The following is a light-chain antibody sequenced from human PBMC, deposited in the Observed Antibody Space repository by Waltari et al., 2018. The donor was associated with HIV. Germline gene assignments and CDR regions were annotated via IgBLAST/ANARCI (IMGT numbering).Light chain of an antibody. CDR1: QGVSRY. J-gene: IGKJ2*01. CDR2: GAS. CDR3: QHNYNNPRT. V-gene: IGKV1-39*01. Sequence: IRVTQSPPSLSASVGDRVNITCRTSQGVSRYLSWYQQKPGKAPKLLIYGASNLQSGVPSRFSGSGSATDFSLTISNLQPEDFATYCCQHNYNNPRTFGQGTRLEIK.